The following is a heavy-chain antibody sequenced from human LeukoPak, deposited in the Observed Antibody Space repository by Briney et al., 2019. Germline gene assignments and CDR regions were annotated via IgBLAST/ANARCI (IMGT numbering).Heavy chain of an antibody. V-gene: IGHV1-69*04. CDR3: ARDPRGDCWDY. J-gene: IGHJ4*02. D-gene: IGHD2-21*02. CDR2: IIPILGIA. CDR1: GGTFSSYA. Sequence: ASVKVSCKASGGTFSSYAISWVRQAPGQGLEWMGRIIPILGIANYAQKFQGRVTITADKSTSTAYMELSSLRSEDTAVYYCARDPRGDCWDYWGQGTLVTVSS.